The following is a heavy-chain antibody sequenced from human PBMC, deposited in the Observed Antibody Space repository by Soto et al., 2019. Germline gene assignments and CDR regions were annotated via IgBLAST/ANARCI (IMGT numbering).Heavy chain of an antibody. Sequence: GGSLRLSCAASGFTFSSYAMSWVRQAPGKGLEWVSAISGSGGSTYYADSVKGRFTISRDNSKNTLYLQMNSLRAEDTAVYYCAKLWHVDYYDSSGYVYFDYWGQGTLVTVSS. CDR3: AKLWHVDYYDSSGYVYFDY. J-gene: IGHJ4*02. CDR2: ISGSGGST. D-gene: IGHD3-22*01. V-gene: IGHV3-23*01. CDR1: GFTFSSYA.